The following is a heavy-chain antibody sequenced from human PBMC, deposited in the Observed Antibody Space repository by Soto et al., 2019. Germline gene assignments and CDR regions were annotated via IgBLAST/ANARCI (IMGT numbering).Heavy chain of an antibody. CDR2: INPIYGTA. D-gene: IGHD5-12*01. V-gene: IGHV1-69*13. CDR1: GGTFSSYA. CDR3: ARDRPGYSCYPWGIYYYYGMDV. J-gene: IGHJ6*02. Sequence: SVKVSCKASGGTFSSYAISWVRQAPGQGIEWMGGINPIYGTAKYAQKFQGRVTITADESTSTAYMELSSLRSEDTAVYYCARDRPGYSCYPWGIYYYYGMDVWGQGTTVTVSS.